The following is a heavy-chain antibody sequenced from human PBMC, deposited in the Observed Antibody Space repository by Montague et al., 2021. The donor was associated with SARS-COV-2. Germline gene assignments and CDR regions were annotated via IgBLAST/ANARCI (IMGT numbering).Heavy chain of an antibody. Sequence: SLRLSFSASGFPFTNYWMPWVRQAPGKGLVWVSRINSDGRTTTYADSVKGRFTISRDNAENTVYLQMNSLRVEDTAVYHCVGDVAETGTRFDPWGQGTLVIVSS. CDR3: VGDVAETGTRFDP. V-gene: IGHV3-74*01. J-gene: IGHJ5*02. CDR1: GFPFTNYW. CDR2: INSDGRTT. D-gene: IGHD6-19*01.